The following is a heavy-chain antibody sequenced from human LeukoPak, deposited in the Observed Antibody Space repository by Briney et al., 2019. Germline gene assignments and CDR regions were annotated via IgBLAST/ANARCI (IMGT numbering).Heavy chain of an antibody. V-gene: IGHV4-59*08. CDR1: GGFISGYY. Sequence: SETLSLTCTVSGGFISGYYWSWLRQPPGKGLEGIGYITHTGSTDYNPSLKNRVTISVDTSKNHLSLKVNSVTAADTAIYYCARHEDPYRSRWYSSYYFDYWGQGTLVTVSS. D-gene: IGHD2-2*01. CDR3: ARHEDPYRSRWYSSYYFDY. CDR2: ITHTGST. J-gene: IGHJ4*02.